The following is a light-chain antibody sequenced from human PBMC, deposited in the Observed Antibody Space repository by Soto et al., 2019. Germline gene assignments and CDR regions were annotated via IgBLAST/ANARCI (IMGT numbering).Light chain of an antibody. CDR3: FSSTTTSTHV. CDR2: EVN. V-gene: IGLV2-14*01. Sequence: THSASRSGSPEQSNTISCTGTSSDIGAYDYVSWFQQHPGKAPKLMISEVNNRPSGVSNRFSDSKSGNTAYLTISGLQVEDEAEYFCFSSTTTSTHVFGTGTKVTVL. J-gene: IGLJ1*01. CDR1: SSDIGAYDY.